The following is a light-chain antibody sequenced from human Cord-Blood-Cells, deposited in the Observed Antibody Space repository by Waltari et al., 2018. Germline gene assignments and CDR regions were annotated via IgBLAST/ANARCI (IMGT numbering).Light chain of an antibody. CDR2: KAS. CDR3: QQYNSYSYT. V-gene: IGKV1-5*03. CDR1: QSISSW. Sequence: DIQMTQSPSTLSASVGDNVPITCRASQSISSWLAWYQQKPGKAPKLLIYKASSLESGVPSRFSGSGSGTEFTLTISSLQPDDFATYYCQQYNSYSYTFGQGTKLEIK. J-gene: IGKJ2*01.